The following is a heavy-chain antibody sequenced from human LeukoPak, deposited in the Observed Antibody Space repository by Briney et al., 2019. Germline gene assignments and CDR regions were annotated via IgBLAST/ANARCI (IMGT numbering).Heavy chain of an antibody. Sequence: PGGSLRLSCAASGFTFSTYAMSWVRQAPGKGLEWVSGITGSGGSTYYADSVKGRFTISRDNSKNTLYLQMNSLRFEDTAVYYCAKGGVPTAIARFDYWGQGTLVTVSS. CDR1: GFTFSTYA. CDR3: AKGGVPTAIARFDY. CDR2: ITGSGGST. V-gene: IGHV3-23*01. D-gene: IGHD2-2*02. J-gene: IGHJ4*02.